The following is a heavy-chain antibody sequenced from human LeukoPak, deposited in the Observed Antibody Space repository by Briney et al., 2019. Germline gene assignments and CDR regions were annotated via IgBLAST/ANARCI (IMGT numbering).Heavy chain of an antibody. Sequence: PSETLSLTCNVSGGSISGYYWSWLRQPAGKGLEWIGRISTSETTNYNPSLKSRVTLSVDTSRSQFSLQLTSVTAADTAVYYCAREQTSGWYRPFDCWGQGALVTVSS. J-gene: IGHJ4*02. CDR1: GGSISGYY. V-gene: IGHV4-4*07. CDR3: AREQTSGWYRPFDC. D-gene: IGHD6-19*01. CDR2: ISTSETT.